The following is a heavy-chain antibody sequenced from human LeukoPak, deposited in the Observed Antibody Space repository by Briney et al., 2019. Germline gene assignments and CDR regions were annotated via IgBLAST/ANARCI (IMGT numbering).Heavy chain of an antibody. CDR3: AKSVRQASCSGGSCYSAIYYYYYMDV. CDR1: GFSFSSYG. J-gene: IGHJ6*03. D-gene: IGHD2-15*01. Sequence: GGSLRLSCAASGFSFSSYGLHWVRQAPGKGREWVSFIWFVGSKKYYADSVKGGFTTSRDNYKNTLYLQMNSLRAEDTAVYYCAKSVRQASCSGGSCYSAIYYYYYMDVWGKGTTVTISS. V-gene: IGHV3-30*02. CDR2: IWFVGSKK.